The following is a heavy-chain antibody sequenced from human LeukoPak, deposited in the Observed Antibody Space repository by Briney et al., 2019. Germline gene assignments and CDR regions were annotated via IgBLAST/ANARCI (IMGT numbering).Heavy chain of an antibody. CDR2: ITTRSSNT. Sequence: GGSLRLSCAASGFTFSTYDMIWVRQAPGKGLEWLSTITTRSSNTYYAEPAKGRFTISRDDAKNSLHLQMNRLRAEDTAVYYCGRNFNYWGQGTLVTVAS. CDR1: GFTFSTYD. J-gene: IGHJ4*02. CDR3: GRNFNY. V-gene: IGHV3-21*01.